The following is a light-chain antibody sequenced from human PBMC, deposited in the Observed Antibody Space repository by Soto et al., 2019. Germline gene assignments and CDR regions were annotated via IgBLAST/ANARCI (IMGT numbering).Light chain of an antibody. Sequence: QSALTQPPSVSGSPGQSVAISCTGTSGDVGSNNRVSWYQQPPGSALKLIIYDVSNRPSGIPDRFSGSKSANTASLTISGLQTEDEADYYCSSYTTSNTYVFGTGTKVTVL. CDR3: SSYTTSNTYV. CDR1: SGDVGSNNR. V-gene: IGLV2-18*02. CDR2: DVS. J-gene: IGLJ1*01.